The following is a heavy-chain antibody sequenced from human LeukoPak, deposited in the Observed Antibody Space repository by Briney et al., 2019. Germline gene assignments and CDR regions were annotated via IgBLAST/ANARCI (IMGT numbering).Heavy chain of an antibody. Sequence: PSETLSLTCTASGGSISSSSYYWGWIRQPPGKGLEWIGSIYYSGSTYCNPSLKSRVTISVDTSKNQFSLKLSSVTAADTAVYYCARVGGYDVGYWGQGTLVTVSS. CDR3: ARVGGYDVGY. CDR1: GGSISSSSYY. V-gene: IGHV4-39*07. J-gene: IGHJ4*02. CDR2: IYYSGST. D-gene: IGHD5-12*01.